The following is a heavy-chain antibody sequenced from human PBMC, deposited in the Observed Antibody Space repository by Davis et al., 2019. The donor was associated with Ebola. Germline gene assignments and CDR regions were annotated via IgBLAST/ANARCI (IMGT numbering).Heavy chain of an antibody. D-gene: IGHD4-17*01. J-gene: IGHJ4*02. CDR2: IIPLFGTA. Sequence: SVKVSCKASGGTFSDYAISWVRQAPGQGLEWMGGIIPLFGTAKYAQKFQGRVTITADESTRTAFMELRSLRSEDTAVYYGAREVPYGDFVETDYWGQGTLVTVSS. CDR1: GGTFSDYA. CDR3: AREVPYGDFVETDY. V-gene: IGHV1-69*13.